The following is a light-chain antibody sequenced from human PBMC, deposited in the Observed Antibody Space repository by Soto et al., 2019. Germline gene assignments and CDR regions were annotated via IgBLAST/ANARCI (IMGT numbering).Light chain of an antibody. CDR2: AAS. J-gene: IGKJ1*01. V-gene: IGKV1-39*01. CDR1: QSISSH. CDR3: QQSYSTPWT. Sequence: DTQMTQSPSSLSASVGERVTITCRASQSISSHLNWYQQKPGKAPKLLIYAASSLQSGVPSRFSGSGSGTDFTLTISSLQPEDFATYYCQQSYSTPWTFGQGTKVDIK.